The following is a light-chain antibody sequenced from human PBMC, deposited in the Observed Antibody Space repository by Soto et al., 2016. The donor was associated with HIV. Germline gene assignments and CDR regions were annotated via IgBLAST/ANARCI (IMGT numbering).Light chain of an antibody. CDR2: DAS. Sequence: DIQMTQSPSSLSASVGDRVTITCQASQDISRYLNWYQQKPGQAPHVLISDASNLETGVPSRFSASGSGTHFTLTISGLRREDIGTYYCQQYASPFFTFGPGTILDLK. V-gene: IGKV1-33*01. CDR1: QDISRY. J-gene: IGKJ3*01. CDR3: QQYASPFFT.